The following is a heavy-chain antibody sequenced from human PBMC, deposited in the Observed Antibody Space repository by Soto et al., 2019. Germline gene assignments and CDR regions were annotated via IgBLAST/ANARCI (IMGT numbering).Heavy chain of an antibody. D-gene: IGHD5-18*01. Sequence: EVQLVESGGGVVRPGGSLRLSCAASGFTFDDYGMSWVRQAPGKGLEWVSGITWNGGSTGYADSVKGRFTISRDNAKNSLFLRMNSLIAEDTALDYCARGEYTARGYYFYGMDVWGQGTTVTVSS. J-gene: IGHJ6*02. CDR2: ITWNGGST. CDR3: ARGEYTARGYYFYGMDV. V-gene: IGHV3-20*04. CDR1: GFTFDDYG.